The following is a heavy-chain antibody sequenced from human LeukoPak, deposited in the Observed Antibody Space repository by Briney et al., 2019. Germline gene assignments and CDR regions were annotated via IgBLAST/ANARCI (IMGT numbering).Heavy chain of an antibody. CDR3: AKDGYSNYPMDV. D-gene: IGHD4-4*01. CDR1: GFTIDDYA. J-gene: IGHJ6*02. V-gene: IGHV3-9*01. CDR2: ISWNSGSI. Sequence: PGRSLRLSCAASGFTIDDYAMDWVRQAPGKGLEWVSGISWNSGSIGYADSVKGRFTISRDNAKNSLYLQMNSLRAEDTALYYCAKDGYSNYPMDVWGQGTTVTVSS.